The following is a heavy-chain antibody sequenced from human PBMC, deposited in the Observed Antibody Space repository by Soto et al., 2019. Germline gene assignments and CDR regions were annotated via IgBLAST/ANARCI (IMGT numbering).Heavy chain of an antibody. CDR2: ISGSGGST. J-gene: IGHJ4*02. D-gene: IGHD6-13*01. Sequence: EVQPLESGGGLVQPGGSLRLSCAASGFTFSSYAMSWVRQAPGKGLEWVSAISGSGGSTYYADSVKGRFTISRDNSKNTLYLQMNSLRAEDTAVYYCAKDAPLSMRERPQQQLVLPGPAYFDYWGQGTLVTVSS. CDR3: AKDAPLSMRERPQQQLVLPGPAYFDY. V-gene: IGHV3-23*01. CDR1: GFTFSSYA.